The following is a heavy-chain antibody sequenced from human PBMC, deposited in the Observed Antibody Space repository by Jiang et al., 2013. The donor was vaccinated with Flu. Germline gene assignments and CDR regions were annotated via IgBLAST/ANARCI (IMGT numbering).Heavy chain of an antibody. CDR3: AKETIEMPTTDLVFNYHGMDV. J-gene: IGHJ6*04. Sequence: SWVRQAPGQGLEWMGRIIPVLGLAQYAQNFQDIVTITADKSTGAAYMEVSSLRSEDTAVYYCAKETIEMPTTDLVFNYHGMDVWGTGTTVTVSS. V-gene: IGHV1-69*04. CDR2: IIPVLGLA. D-gene: IGHD5-24*01.